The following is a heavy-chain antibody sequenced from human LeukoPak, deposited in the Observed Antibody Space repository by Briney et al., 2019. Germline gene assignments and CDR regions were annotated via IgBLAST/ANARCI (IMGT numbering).Heavy chain of an antibody. D-gene: IGHD3-3*01. J-gene: IGHJ6*03. CDR2: INPDSGYT. CDR1: GYTFTDYY. CDR3: ATDPRTTVFGTFRYYYMDV. Sequence: ASVKVSCKTSGYTFTDYYIHWVRQAPGQGLEWMGWINPDSGYTNYAQKFQGRFTMTRDTSINTAYMELSRLTSDDTAVYYCATDPRTTVFGTFRYYYMDVWGEGTTVAVSS. V-gene: IGHV1-2*02.